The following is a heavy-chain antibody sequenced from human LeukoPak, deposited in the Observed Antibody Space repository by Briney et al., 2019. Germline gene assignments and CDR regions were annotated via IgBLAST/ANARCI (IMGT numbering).Heavy chain of an antibody. Sequence: GASVKVSCKASGYTFTGYYMHWVRQAPGQGLEWMGWINPNSGGTNYAQKFQGRVTMTRDTSISTAYMELSRLRSDDTAVYYCARAPYMVRGVIDSGSWGQGTLVTVSS. CDR3: ARAPYMVRGVIDSGS. CDR2: INPNSGGT. CDR1: GYTFTGYY. J-gene: IGHJ5*02. D-gene: IGHD3-10*01. V-gene: IGHV1-2*02.